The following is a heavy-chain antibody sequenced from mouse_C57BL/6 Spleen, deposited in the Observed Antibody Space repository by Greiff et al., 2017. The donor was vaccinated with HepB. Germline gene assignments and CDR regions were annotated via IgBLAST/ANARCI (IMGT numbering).Heavy chain of an antibody. CDR3: ARAGGLRRPDY. J-gene: IGHJ2*01. CDR2: IDPSDSYT. D-gene: IGHD2-4*01. Sequence: VQLQQPGAELVKPGASVKLSCKASGYTFTSYWMQWVKQRPGQGLEWIGEIDPSDSYTNYNQKFKGKATLTVDTSSSTAYMQLSSLTSEDSAVYYCARAGGLRRPDYWGQGTTLTVSS. CDR1: GYTFTSYW. V-gene: IGHV1-50*01.